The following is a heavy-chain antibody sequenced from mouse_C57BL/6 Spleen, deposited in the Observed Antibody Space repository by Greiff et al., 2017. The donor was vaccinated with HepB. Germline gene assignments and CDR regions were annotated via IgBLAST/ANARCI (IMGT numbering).Heavy chain of an antibody. J-gene: IGHJ2*01. CDR1: GYTFTSYW. Sequence: QVQLQQPVAERVRPVSSVKLSCKASGYTFTSYWMDWVMQRPGQGLEWIGNIYPSDSETHYNQKFKDKATLTVDKSSSTAYMTLSSLTAEDSAVYYCEKKVYYYCSSYVFDYWAHSTT. CDR2: IYPSDSET. CDR3: EKKVYYYCSSYVFDY. D-gene: IGHD1-1*01. V-gene: IGHV1-61*01.